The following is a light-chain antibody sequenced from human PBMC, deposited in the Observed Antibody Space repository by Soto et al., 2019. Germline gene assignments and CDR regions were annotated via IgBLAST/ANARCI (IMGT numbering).Light chain of an antibody. Sequence: DSRMRQSPSTVSASVGDRGTITCGASQYISSWWAWYQQKPGKAPKLLIYKASSLESGVPSRFSGSGSGTEFTLTISSLQPDDFATYYCQQYNSQRTFGQGTKVEIK. CDR2: KAS. CDR3: QQYNSQRT. V-gene: IGKV1-5*03. CDR1: QYISSW. J-gene: IGKJ1*01.